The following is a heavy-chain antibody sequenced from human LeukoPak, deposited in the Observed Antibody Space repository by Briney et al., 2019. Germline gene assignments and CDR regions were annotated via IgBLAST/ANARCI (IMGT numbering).Heavy chain of an antibody. CDR2: IYYSGST. CDR3: ARDSWGVRWYFDL. D-gene: IGHD3-10*01. J-gene: IGHJ2*01. CDR1: GGSFSSYY. V-gene: IGHV4-59*01. Sequence: SETLSLTCAVYGGSFSSYYWSWIRQPPGKGLEWIGSIYYSGSTDYNPSLKSRVTISLDRSKIQFSLKLSSVTAADTAVYYCARDSWGVRWYFDLWGRGTLVTVSS.